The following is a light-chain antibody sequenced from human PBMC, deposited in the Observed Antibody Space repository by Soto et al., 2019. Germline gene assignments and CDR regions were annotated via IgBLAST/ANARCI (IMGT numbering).Light chain of an antibody. J-gene: IGKJ2*01. CDR2: GAS. V-gene: IGKV1-9*01. Sequence: LSASVGDRVTLTCRASQDISSYLAWYQQKPGKAPKLLIYGASTLQSGVSSRFSGSGSGTDFTLTISSLQPEDFATYYCLQDYSYPYTFGQGTKVDIK. CDR1: QDISSY. CDR3: LQDYSYPYT.